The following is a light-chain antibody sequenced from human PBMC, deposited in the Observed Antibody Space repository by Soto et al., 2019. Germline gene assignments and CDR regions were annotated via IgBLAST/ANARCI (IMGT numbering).Light chain of an antibody. J-gene: IGLJ2*01. CDR2: DNN. V-gene: IGLV1-44*01. CDR3: AAWYDSLNGVV. CDR1: SSNIGSNA. Sequence: QSVLTQPPSASGTPGQRVTISCSGSSSNIGSNAVNWYQQLPGTAPKLLIYDNNQRPSGVPDRFSGSKSGTSASLAISGLQSEDEAGYYCAAWYDSLNGVVFGGGTKLTVL.